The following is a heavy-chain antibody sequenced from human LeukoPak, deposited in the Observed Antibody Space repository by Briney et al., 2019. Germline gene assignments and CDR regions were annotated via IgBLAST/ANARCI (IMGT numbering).Heavy chain of an antibody. CDR2: ISGSGGST. D-gene: IGHD6-13*01. CDR1: GFTFSSYA. CDR3: AKLGVPKTYKQQQRGTYYFDY. V-gene: IGHV3-23*01. Sequence: GGSLRLSCAASGFTFSSYAMSWVRQAPGKGLEWVSAISGSGGSTYYADSVKGRFTISRDNSKNTLYLQMNSLRAEDTAVYYCAKLGVPKTYKQQQRGTYYFDYRGQGTLVTVSS. J-gene: IGHJ4*02.